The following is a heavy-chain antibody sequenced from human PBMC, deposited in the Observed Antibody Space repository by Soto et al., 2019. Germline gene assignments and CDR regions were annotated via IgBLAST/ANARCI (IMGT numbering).Heavy chain of an antibody. J-gene: IGHJ4*02. V-gene: IGHV3-74*01. CDR2: IYSDGSGT. D-gene: IGHD5-18*01. Sequence: EVQLVESGGGLVQPGGSLRLSCAASGFTFSNFWMHWVRQAPGKGLVWVSRIYSDGSGTTYADSVKGRFTISRDNAKSTLYLQMNSLRAEDTAVYYCATLNSFGSDYWGRRTLVTVSS. CDR1: GFTFSNFW. CDR3: ATLNSFGSDY.